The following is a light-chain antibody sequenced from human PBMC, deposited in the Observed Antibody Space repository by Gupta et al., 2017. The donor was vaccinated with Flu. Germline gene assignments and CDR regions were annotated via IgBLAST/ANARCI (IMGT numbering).Light chain of an antibody. CDR2: KAS. CDR1: QSISSW. V-gene: IGKV1-5*03. Sequence: DIQMTQSPSTLSASVGDRVTITCRASQSISSWLAWYQQKPGKAPKLLIYKASSLESGVPSRFSGSGSGTEFTLTISSLQADDVATYYCQQYNSDPNSFGRGTKLEIK. CDR3: QQYNSDPNS. J-gene: IGKJ2*03.